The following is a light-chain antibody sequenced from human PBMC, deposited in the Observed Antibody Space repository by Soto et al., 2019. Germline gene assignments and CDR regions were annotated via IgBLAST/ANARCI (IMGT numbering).Light chain of an antibody. CDR1: QNVDSNS. CDR3: QQYGSLSWT. Sequence: EIVWTQSPGTLSLSPGERATLSCRASQNVDSNSLAWYQQKPGQAPRIIIFGASGRATGIPDRFSGSGSGTDFTLTISRLEPEDFAVYYCQQYGSLSWTFGQGTKVESK. J-gene: IGKJ1*01. CDR2: GAS. V-gene: IGKV3-20*01.